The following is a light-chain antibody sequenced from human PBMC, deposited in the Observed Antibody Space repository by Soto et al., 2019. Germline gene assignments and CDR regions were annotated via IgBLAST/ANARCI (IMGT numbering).Light chain of an antibody. CDR2: RTS. J-gene: IGKJ4*01. CDR1: QSVSNN. Sequence: EIVLKQSPGTLSLSPGERSTLSCRARQSVSNNYLAWYQQKPGQAPRLLMFRTSSRATGFPARFSGSGSGTEFNLTISSLQSEDLGVYYCQQYNNWPRATVGGGTKVDIK. CDR3: QQYNNWPRAT. V-gene: IGKV3-15*01.